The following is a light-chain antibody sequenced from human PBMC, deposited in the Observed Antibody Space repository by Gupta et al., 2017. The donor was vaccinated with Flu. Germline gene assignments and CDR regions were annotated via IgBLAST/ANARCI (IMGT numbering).Light chain of an antibody. CDR1: KLAHNY. J-gene: IGLJ3*02. Sequence: SHELTQPPSVSVSPGRTVSITCSGGKLAHNYASWYQQRPGQSPVLVIYQDNKRPSGIPERFSGSNSGHTATLTISATQALDEADYYCQAWDSSTWLFGGGTKLTVL. CDR3: QAWDSSTWL. V-gene: IGLV3-1*01. CDR2: QDN.